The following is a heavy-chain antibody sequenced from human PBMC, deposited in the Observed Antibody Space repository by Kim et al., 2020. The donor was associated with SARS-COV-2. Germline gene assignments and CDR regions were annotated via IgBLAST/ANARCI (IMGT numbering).Heavy chain of an antibody. Sequence: KYAQKLQGRVTMTTDTSTSTAYMELRSLRSDDTAVYYCARSINAIVVVPGYWGQGTLVTVSS. D-gene: IGHD3-22*01. CDR3: ARSINAIVVVPGY. V-gene: IGHV1-18*01. J-gene: IGHJ4*02.